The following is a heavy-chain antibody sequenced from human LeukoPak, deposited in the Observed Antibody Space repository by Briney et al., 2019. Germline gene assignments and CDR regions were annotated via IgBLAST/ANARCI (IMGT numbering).Heavy chain of an antibody. CDR3: ARDSGTTGEVKFDP. D-gene: IGHD3-10*01. V-gene: IGHV4-61*01. J-gene: IGHJ5*02. CDR1: GGSISGSISSYY. Sequence: SETLSLTCTVSGGSISGSISSYYWSWIRQPPGKGLEWIGYIYYSGSTNYNPSLKSRVTISVDTSKNQFSLKLSSVTAADTAVYYCARDSGTTGEVKFDPWGQGTLVTVSS. CDR2: IYYSGST.